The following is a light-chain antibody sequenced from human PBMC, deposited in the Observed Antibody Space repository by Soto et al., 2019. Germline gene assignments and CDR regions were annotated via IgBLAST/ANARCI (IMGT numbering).Light chain of an antibody. CDR3: MSFVESTSTHWV. V-gene: IGLV2-14*01. CDR1: SSDVGHPYNY. CDR2: KVN. J-gene: IGLJ3*02. Sequence: QSVLTQPASVSGSPGQSTTISCTGTSSDVGHPYNYVSWYQQYPGKAPKLLIFKVNNRPSGISGRFSGSKSGNTASLTISGLQAEYEGDYYCMSFVESTSTHWVIGGGTKSPS.